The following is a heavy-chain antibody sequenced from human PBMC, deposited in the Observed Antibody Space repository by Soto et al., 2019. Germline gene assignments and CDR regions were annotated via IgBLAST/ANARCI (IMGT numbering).Heavy chain of an antibody. Sequence: PGGSARLSRAASEFIFGAHAMSWVRQAPGKGLEWVSAINWIGGSTNYADSMKGRFTISRDNAKNSLYLQMSSLRAEDTALYYCARHGGTPDLYFDYWGQGT. CDR3: ARHGGTPDLYFDY. V-gene: IGHV3-20*04. J-gene: IGHJ4*02. CDR1: EFIFGAHA. CDR2: INWIGGST. D-gene: IGHD3-16*01.